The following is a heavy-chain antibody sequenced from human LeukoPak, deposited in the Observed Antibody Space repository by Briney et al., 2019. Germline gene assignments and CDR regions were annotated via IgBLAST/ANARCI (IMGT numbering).Heavy chain of an antibody. CDR3: ARDPSITAAGSFDL. J-gene: IGHJ4*02. V-gene: IGHV4-59*02. CDR1: GNSVSSSY. CDR2: INYRGST. Sequence: SETLSLTCTVSGNSVSSSYWSWIRQAPGKRLEWIGYINYRGSTKYNPSLKSRVTISVDTSKNLFSLRLTSVTAADTAVYYCARDPSITAAGSFDLWGQGTPVTVSS. D-gene: IGHD6-13*01.